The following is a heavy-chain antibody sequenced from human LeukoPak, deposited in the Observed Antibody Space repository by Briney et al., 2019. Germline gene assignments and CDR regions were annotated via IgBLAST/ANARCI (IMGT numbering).Heavy chain of an antibody. V-gene: IGHV5-51*01. Sequence: GESLKICCKGSGYSFTIYWIGWVRQMPGKGLELMGIIYPGDSDTRYSPSFQGQVTISADKSIGTAYLQWSSLKASGTAMYYCAREGYCSSTSCYQIDYWGQGTLVTVSS. CDR1: GYSFTIYW. D-gene: IGHD2-2*01. CDR3: AREGYCSSTSCYQIDY. CDR2: IYPGDSDT. J-gene: IGHJ4*02.